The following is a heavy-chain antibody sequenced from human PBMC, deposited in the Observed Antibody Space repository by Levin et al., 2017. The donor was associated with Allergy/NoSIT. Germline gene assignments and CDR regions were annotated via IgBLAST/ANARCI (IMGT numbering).Heavy chain of an antibody. J-gene: IGHJ4*02. V-gene: IGHV4-39*01. CDR2: IYYDGIT. CDR1: GGSIYISGNY. D-gene: IGHD1-26*01. CDR3: ASNSGGHY. Sequence: SETPSLTCTVSGGSIYISGNYWGWIRQPPGKGLEWIGSIYYDGITYYSPSLKSRVTMSIDTSKNQFSLRLSSVTAADTAMYYCASNSGGHYWGQGPLVTVSS.